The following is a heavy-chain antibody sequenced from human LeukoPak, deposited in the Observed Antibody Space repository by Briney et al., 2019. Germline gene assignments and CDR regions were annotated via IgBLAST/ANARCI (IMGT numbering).Heavy chain of an antibody. J-gene: IGHJ1*01. CDR3: ARTRYYYGSDFQH. D-gene: IGHD3-10*01. V-gene: IGHV1-2*04. CDR2: INPNSGGT. Sequence: ASVKVSCKASGYTFTGYYMHWVRQAPGQGLEWMGWINPNSGGTNYAQKFQGWVTKTRDTSISTAYMELSRLRSDDTAVYYCARTRYYYGSDFQHWGQGTLVTVSS. CDR1: GYTFTGYY.